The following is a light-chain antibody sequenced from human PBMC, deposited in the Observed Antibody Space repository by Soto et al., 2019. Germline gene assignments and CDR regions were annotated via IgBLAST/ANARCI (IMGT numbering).Light chain of an antibody. CDR3: SADAGSNTFV. J-gene: IGLJ1*01. CDR2: EVT. Sequence: QSALAQPPSASGSPGQSVTISCTGTSSDVGDNYVSWYQQHLGKAPKLIIYEVTLRPSGVPDRFSGSKSGNTASLTVSGLQADDEAEYYCSADAGSNTFVFGTGTKLTVL. CDR1: SSDVGDNY. V-gene: IGLV2-8*01.